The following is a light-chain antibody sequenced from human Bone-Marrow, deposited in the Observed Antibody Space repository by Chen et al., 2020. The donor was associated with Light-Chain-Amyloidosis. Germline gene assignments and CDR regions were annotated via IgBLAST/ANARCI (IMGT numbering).Light chain of an antibody. CDR2: EVT. V-gene: IGLV2-14*01. CDR3: SSYTITNTLV. J-gene: IGLJ1*01. Sequence: ALPQPAPVPGPPGQPIPTSSTGTSSDVGGDNHVSWYQQHPDKAPKLMIYEVTNRPSWVPDRFSGSKSDNTASLTISGLQTEDEADYFCSSYTITNTLVFGSGTRVTVL. CDR1: SSDVGGDNH.